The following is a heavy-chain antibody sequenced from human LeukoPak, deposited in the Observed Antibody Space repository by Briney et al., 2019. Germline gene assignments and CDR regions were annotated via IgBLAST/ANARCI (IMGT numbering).Heavy chain of an antibody. Sequence: SETLSLTCTVSGGSISSYYWSWFRQPPGKGLEWIGYIYYSGSTNYNPSLKSRVTISVDTSKNQFSLKLSSVTAADTAVYYCARHSGITFAVFDYWGQGTLVTVSS. CDR1: GGSISSYY. D-gene: IGHD3-16*01. V-gene: IGHV4-59*08. CDR2: IYYSGST. CDR3: ARHSGITFAVFDY. J-gene: IGHJ4*02.